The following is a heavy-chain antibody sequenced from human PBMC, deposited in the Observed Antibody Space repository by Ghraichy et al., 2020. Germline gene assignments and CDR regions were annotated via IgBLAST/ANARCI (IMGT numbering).Heavy chain of an antibody. CDR2: VSSSSRYI. J-gene: IGHJ5*02. V-gene: IGHV3-21*01. CDR3: AREGSGSSRPIWFDP. CDR1: GFTFSSHG. Sequence: GESLNISCAASGFTFSSHGLNWVRQAPDKGLEWVSFVSSSSRYIFYADSVKGRFTISRDNPKNSLYLQMNSLRAEDTAIYYCAREGSGSSRPIWFDPWGQGTLVTVSS. D-gene: IGHD1-26*01.